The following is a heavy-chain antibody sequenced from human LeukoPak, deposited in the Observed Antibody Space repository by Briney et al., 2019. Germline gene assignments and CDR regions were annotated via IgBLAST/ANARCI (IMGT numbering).Heavy chain of an antibody. CDR3: ARHGIAAADFDY. D-gene: IGHD6-13*01. Sequence: SETLSLTCAVYGGSFSGYYWSWIRQPPGKGLEWIGEINHSGSTNYNPSLKSRVTISVDTSKNQFSLKLSSVTAADTAVYYCARHGIAAADFDYWGQGTLVTVSS. J-gene: IGHJ4*02. CDR1: GGSFSGYY. V-gene: IGHV4-34*01. CDR2: INHSGST.